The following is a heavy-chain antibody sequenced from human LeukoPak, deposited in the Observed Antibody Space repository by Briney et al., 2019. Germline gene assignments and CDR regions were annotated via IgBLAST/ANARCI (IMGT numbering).Heavy chain of an antibody. CDR3: ARGGRLLWFGEFDY. V-gene: IGHV1-3*01. Sequence: ASVKVSCKASGYTFIAYGLHWVRQAPGQGPEWMGWINAGNGDTKYSQNFQGRVTITGDASATTAYMELSSLRSEDTAVYFCARGGRLLWFGEFDYWGQGTLVTVSS. CDR1: GYTFIAYG. CDR2: INAGNGDT. J-gene: IGHJ4*02. D-gene: IGHD3-10*01.